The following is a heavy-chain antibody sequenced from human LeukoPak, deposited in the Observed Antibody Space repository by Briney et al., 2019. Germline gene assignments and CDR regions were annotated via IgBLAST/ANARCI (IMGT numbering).Heavy chain of an antibody. V-gene: IGHV4-34*01. J-gene: IGHJ4*02. D-gene: IGHD2-15*01. Sequence: NASETLSLTCAVYGGSFSGYYWSWIRQPPGKGLEWIGEINHSGSTNYNPSLKSRVTISVDTSKNQLSLKLSSVTAADTAVYYCARGRSSFTYWGQGTLVTVSS. CDR1: GGSFSGYY. CDR2: INHSGST. CDR3: ARGRSSFTY.